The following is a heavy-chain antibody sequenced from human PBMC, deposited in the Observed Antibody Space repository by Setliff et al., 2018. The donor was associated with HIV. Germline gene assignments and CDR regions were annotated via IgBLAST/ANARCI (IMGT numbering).Heavy chain of an antibody. CDR3: AMLDTSDYFRNNWFDS. CDR2: IYYSGST. Sequence: SETLSLTCTVSGGSIRSSSSYWGWIRQPPGKGLEWIGIIYYSGSTYYKPSLKSRVTISVDTSKNQFSLKLTSVTAADTAVYYCAMLDTSDYFRNNWFDSWGQGTLVTVSS. CDR1: GGSIRSSSSY. V-gene: IGHV4-39*01. D-gene: IGHD3-22*01. J-gene: IGHJ5*01.